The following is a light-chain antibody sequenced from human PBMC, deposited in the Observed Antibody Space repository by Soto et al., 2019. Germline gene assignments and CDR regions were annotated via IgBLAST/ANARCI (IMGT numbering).Light chain of an antibody. CDR1: QTISNY. CDR2: AAS. CDR3: QQSYTTPPT. V-gene: IGKV1-39*01. Sequence: DIQMAQSPSSLSASGGDRVSITCRSSQTISNYLNWYQQKPGKAPKLLIYAASSLQSGVPLRFSGSGSGTDFTLTITSLQPEDFATYYCQQSYTTPPTFGGGTKVDIK. J-gene: IGKJ4*01.